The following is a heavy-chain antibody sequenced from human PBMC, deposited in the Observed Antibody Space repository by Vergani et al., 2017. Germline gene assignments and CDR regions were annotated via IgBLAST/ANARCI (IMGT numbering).Heavy chain of an antibody. CDR2: IIPIFGTA. CDR3: ARSDYYDSSGPNYYYYYMDV. J-gene: IGHJ6*03. D-gene: IGHD3-22*01. CDR1: GGTFSSYA. V-gene: IGHV1-69*01. Sequence: QVQLVQSGAEVKKPGSSVKVSCKASGGTFSSYAISWVRQAPGQGLEWMGGIIPIFGTANYAQKFQGRVTITADESTSTAYMELSSLRSEDTAVYYCARSDYYDSSGPNYYYYYMDVWGKGTTVTVSS.